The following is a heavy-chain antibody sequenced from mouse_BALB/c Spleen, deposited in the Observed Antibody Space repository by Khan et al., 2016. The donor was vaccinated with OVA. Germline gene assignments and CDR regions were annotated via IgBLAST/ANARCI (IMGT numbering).Heavy chain of an antibody. D-gene: IGHD1-1*01. CDR2: ILPGSNST. V-gene: IGHV1-9*01. CDR3: ARGNYDGSTSWFGY. J-gene: IGHJ3*01. CDR1: GYTFSSYW. Sequence: VQLQESGAELMKPGASVKISCKATGYTFSSYWIEWVKQRPGHGLEWIGEILPGSNSTNYNERFKGKATITADTSSNTAYMQLSSLTSEDSAIYYCARGNYDGSTSWFGYWGQGTLVTVSA.